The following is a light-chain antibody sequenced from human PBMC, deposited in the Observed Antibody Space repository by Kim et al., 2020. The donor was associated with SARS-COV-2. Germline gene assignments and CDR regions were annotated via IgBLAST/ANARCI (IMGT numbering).Light chain of an antibody. Sequence: GKTVTISCTRSSGSIASNSVQWYQQRPGSSPTIVIYEDNRRPSGVPDRFSASIDSSSNSASLTISGLKPEDEADYYCQSHDGSPWVFGGVTKLTVL. J-gene: IGLJ3*02. V-gene: IGLV6-57*01. CDR3: QSHDGSPWV. CDR1: SGSIASNS. CDR2: EDN.